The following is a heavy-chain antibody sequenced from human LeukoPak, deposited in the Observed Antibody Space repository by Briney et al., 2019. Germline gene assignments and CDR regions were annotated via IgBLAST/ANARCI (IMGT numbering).Heavy chain of an antibody. D-gene: IGHD3-10*01. J-gene: IGHJ4*02. CDR2: ISGSGDIT. CDR1: GFTFSSYW. Sequence: GGSLRLSCAASGFTFSSYWMHWVRQAPGKGLVWVSLISGSGDITYYAHSLKDRFTISRDNSKNTLYLQMHSLRAEDTAVYYCAARPGDLAVPFDYWGQGTLVTVSS. V-gene: IGHV3-23*01. CDR3: AARPGDLAVPFDY.